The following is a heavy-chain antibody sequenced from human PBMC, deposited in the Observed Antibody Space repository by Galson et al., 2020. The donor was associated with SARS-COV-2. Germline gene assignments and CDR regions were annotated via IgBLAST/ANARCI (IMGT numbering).Heavy chain of an antibody. CDR2: MSSSGSQI. Sequence: GGSLRLSCATSDFTFNKYTMNWIRQAPGKGPEWLASMSSSGSQIFYAASVRGRFTISRDDARNSLYLQMNSLSAEDTAVYYCARDVGTAVFYYWYFDLWGRGTRVTVSS. D-gene: IGHD1-26*01. V-gene: IGHV3-21*01. CDR3: ARDVGTAVFYYWYFDL. CDR1: DFTFNKYT. J-gene: IGHJ2*01.